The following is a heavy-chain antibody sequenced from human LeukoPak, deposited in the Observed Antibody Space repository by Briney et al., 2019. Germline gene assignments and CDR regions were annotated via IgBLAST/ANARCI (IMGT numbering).Heavy chain of an antibody. J-gene: IGHJ3*02. CDR2: ISYIGST. CDR3: ARRMKLAAKGDAFDI. D-gene: IGHD2-15*01. V-gene: IGHV4-39*07. CDR1: GGSISSSTYY. Sequence: SETLSLTCTVSGGSISSSTYYWGWIRQPPGKGLEWIGSISYIGSTYYNPSLKSRVTISADTSKNHFSLKLNSVTAADTAAYYCARRMKLAAKGDAFDIWGQGTMVTVSS.